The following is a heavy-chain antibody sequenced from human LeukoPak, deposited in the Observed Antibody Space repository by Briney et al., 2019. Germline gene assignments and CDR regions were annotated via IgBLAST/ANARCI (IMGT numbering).Heavy chain of an antibody. V-gene: IGHV4-34*01. D-gene: IGHD3-10*01. CDR1: GGSFSGYY. Sequence: SETLSLTCAVYGGSFSGYYWSWIRQPPGKGLEWIGEINHSGSTNYNPSLKSRVTISVDTSKNQFSLKLSSVTAADTAVYYCARDPGSGITMVRGVIPGWAFDIWGQGTMVTVSS. J-gene: IGHJ3*02. CDR3: ARDPGSGITMVRGVIPGWAFDI. CDR2: INHSGST.